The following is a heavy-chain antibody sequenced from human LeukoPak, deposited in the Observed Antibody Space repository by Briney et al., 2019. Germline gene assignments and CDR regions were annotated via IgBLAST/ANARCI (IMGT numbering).Heavy chain of an antibody. V-gene: IGHV4-34*01. CDR2: INHSGST. J-gene: IGHJ5*02. Sequence: SETLSLTCAVYGGSFSGYYWSWIRQPPGKGLEWIGEINHSGSTNYNPSLKSRVTTSVDTSKNQFSLKLSSVTAADTAVYYCARGRRAYSSSSNWFDPWGQGTLVTVSS. CDR3: ARGRRAYSSSSNWFDP. D-gene: IGHD6-6*01. CDR1: GGSFSGYY.